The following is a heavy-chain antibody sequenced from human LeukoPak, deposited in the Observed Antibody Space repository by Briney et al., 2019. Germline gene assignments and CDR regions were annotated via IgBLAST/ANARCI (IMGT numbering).Heavy chain of an antibody. J-gene: IGHJ3*02. CDR2: ISWNSGSI. CDR3: AKGGITMIVVVTLDAFDI. D-gene: IGHD3-22*01. Sequence: PGRSLRLSCAASGFTFDDYAMQWVRQAPGKGLEWVSGISWNSGSIGYADSVKGRFTISRDNAKNSLYLQMNSLRAEDTALYYCAKGGITMIVVVTLDAFDIWGQGTMVTVSS. CDR1: GFTFDDYA. V-gene: IGHV3-9*01.